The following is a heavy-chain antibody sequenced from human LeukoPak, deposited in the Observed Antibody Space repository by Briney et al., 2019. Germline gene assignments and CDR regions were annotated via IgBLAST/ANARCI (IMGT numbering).Heavy chain of an antibody. CDR1: GYTFTSYG. Sequence: GASVKVSCKASGYTFTSYGISWVRQAPGQGLEWMGWISAYNGNTNYAQKLQGRVTMTTDTSTSTAYMELRSLRSDDTAVYYCAKGAYDYIEIAYFDYWGQGSLVTVSS. D-gene: IGHD5-12*01. V-gene: IGHV1-18*01. CDR3: AKGAYDYIEIAYFDY. J-gene: IGHJ4*02. CDR2: ISAYNGNT.